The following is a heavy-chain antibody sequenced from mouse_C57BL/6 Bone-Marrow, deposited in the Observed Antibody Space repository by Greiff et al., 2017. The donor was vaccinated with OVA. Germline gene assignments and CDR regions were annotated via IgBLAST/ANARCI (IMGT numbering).Heavy chain of an antibody. D-gene: IGHD1-1*01. V-gene: IGHV8-8*01. Sequence: QVTLKVSGPGILQPSQTLSLTCSFSGFSLSTFGMGVGWIRQPSGKGLEWLAHIWWDDAKYYNPALKSRLTISKDTSKSQVFRKIANVDTADTATYYCGRSEMGDYYGRSYNYAMDYWGQGTSVTVSS. CDR3: GRSEMGDYYGRSYNYAMDY. J-gene: IGHJ4*01. CDR2: IWWDDAK. CDR1: GFSLSTFGMG.